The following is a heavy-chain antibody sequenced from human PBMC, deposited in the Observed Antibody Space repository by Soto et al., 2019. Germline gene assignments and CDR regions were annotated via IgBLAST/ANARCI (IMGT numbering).Heavy chain of an antibody. D-gene: IGHD3-9*01. Sequence: ASVKVSCKASGYTFTSYAMHWVRQAPGQRLEWMGWINAGNGNTKYSQKFQGRVTITRDTSASTAYMELSSLRSEDTAEYYCARGVHYDILTAHWGFDPWGQGTLVTVSS. V-gene: IGHV1-3*01. J-gene: IGHJ5*02. CDR3: ARGVHYDILTAHWGFDP. CDR1: GYTFTSYA. CDR2: INAGNGNT.